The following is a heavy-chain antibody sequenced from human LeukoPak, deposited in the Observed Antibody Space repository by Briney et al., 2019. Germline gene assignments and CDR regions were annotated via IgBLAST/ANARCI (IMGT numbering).Heavy chain of an antibody. CDR1: SGSISNSNYY. J-gene: IGHJ4*02. V-gene: IGHV4-39*07. CDR2: IFYSGST. D-gene: IGHD6-6*01. CDR3: ASGSSSFVGY. Sequence: SETLSLTCTVSSGSISNSNYYWGWTRQPPGKGLEWIGSIFYSGSTYYNPSLKSRVTISVDTSKNQFSLKLSSVTAADTAVYYCASGSSSFVGYWGQGTLVTVSS.